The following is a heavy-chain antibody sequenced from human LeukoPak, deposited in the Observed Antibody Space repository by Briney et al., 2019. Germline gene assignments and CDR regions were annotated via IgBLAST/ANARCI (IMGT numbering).Heavy chain of an antibody. J-gene: IGHJ4*02. CDR1: GFTFSGYS. V-gene: IGHV3-21*01. CDR2: ISSSSSYI. CDR3: ARVTEAPYYFDY. Sequence: GGSLRLSCAASGFTFSGYSMNWVRQAPGKGLEWVSSISSSSSYIYYADSVKGRFTISRDNAKNSLYLQMNGLRAEDTAVYYCARVTEAPYYFDYWGQGTLVTVSS.